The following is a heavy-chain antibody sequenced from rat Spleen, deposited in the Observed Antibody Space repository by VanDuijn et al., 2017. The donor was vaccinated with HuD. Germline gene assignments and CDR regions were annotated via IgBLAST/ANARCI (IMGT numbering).Heavy chain of an antibody. CDR2: IIYDGSSP. V-gene: IGHV5-17*01. D-gene: IGHD1-6*01. CDR1: GFPLSDYG. CDR3: ARQDTYYGSGNYFDY. Sequence: EVQLVESGGGLVQPGRSMKLSCEASGFPLSDYGMAWVLQAPKKGLEWVATIIYDGSSPYYRDSVKGRFTISRDNAKSTLYLQMDSLRSEDTATYYCARQDTYYGSGNYFDYWGQGVMVTVSS. J-gene: IGHJ2*01.